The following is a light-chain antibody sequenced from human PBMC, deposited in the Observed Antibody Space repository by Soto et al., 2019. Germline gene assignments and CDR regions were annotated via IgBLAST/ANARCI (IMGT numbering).Light chain of an antibody. J-gene: IGKJ1*01. CDR1: QSVSNT. CDR3: QQYNNWPPVT. V-gene: IGKV3-15*01. Sequence: EIVLTRSPGTLSLSPGERATLCCGASQSVSNTFLSWYQQKPGQAPRLLIYGASTRATGIPARFSGSGSGTEFTLTISSLQSEDFAVYYCQQYNNWPPVTFGQGTKVDIK. CDR2: GAS.